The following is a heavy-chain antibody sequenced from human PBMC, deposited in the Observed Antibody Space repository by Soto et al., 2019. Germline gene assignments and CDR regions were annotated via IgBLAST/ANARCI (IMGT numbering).Heavy chain of an antibody. CDR3: ARSGPRRDSYNLDY. J-gene: IGHJ4*02. CDR1: GGSISGYY. V-gene: IGHV4-59*08. CDR2: VYYTGST. Sequence: QVQLQESGPGLVKPSETLSLTCTVSGGSISGYYWSWIRQPPGKRLEWIGYVYYTGSTYYNPSLKSRVTISVDTSKNQFSLKLSSVTAADTAVYYCARSGPRRDSYNLDYWGQGTLVTVSS. D-gene: IGHD1-1*01.